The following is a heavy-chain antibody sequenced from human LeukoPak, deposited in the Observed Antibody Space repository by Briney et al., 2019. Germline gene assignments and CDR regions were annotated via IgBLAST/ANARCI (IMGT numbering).Heavy chain of an antibody. CDR2: IYHSGST. CDR3: ARVLGYCSGGSCYGYFDY. D-gene: IGHD2-15*01. CDR1: GYSISSGYY. Sequence: SETLSLTCTVSGYSISSGYYWGWIRQPPGRGLEWIGSIYHSGSTYYNPSLKSRVTISVDTSKNQFSLKLSSVTAADTAVYYCARVLGYCSGGSCYGYFDYWGQGTLVTVSS. J-gene: IGHJ4*02. V-gene: IGHV4-38-2*02.